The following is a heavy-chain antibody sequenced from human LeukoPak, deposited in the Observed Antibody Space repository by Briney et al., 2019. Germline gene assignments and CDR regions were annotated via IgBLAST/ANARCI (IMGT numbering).Heavy chain of an antibody. CDR2: IYYSGST. J-gene: IGHJ4*02. CDR1: GGSMSSYY. CDR3: ARAADSSGYYFLFDY. V-gene: IGHV4-59*01. D-gene: IGHD3-22*01. Sequence: PSETLSLTCTVSGGSMSSYYWSWIRQPPGKGLEWIGYIYYSGSTNYNPSLKSRVTISVDTFKNQFSLKLSSMTAADTAVYYCARAADSSGYYFLFDYWGQGTLVTVSS.